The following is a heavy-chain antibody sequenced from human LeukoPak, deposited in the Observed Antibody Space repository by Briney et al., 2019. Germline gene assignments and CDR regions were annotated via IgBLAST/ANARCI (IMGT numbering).Heavy chain of an antibody. CDR3: AKDRISSGWYYFDY. V-gene: IGHV1-69*13. D-gene: IGHD6-19*01. CDR2: IIPIFGTA. J-gene: IGHJ4*02. CDR1: GGTFSSYA. Sequence: ASVKVSCKASGGTFSSYAISWVRQAPGQGLEWMGGIIPIFGTANYAQKFQGRVTITADESTSTAYMELSSLRSEDTVVYYCAKDRISSGWYYFDYWGQGTLVTVSS.